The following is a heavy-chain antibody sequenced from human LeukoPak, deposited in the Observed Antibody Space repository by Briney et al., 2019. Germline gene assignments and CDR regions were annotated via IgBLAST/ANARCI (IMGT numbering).Heavy chain of an antibody. J-gene: IGHJ4*02. CDR1: GFTFSSYA. V-gene: IGHV3-30*04. Sequence: GRSLRLSCAASGFTFSSYAMHWVRQAPGKGLEWVAVISYDGSNKYYADSVKGRFTISRDNSKNTLYLQMNSLRAEDTAVYYCAKDGSGSYCLDYWGQGTLVTVSS. CDR3: AKDGSGSYCLDY. CDR2: ISYDGSNK. D-gene: IGHD3-10*01.